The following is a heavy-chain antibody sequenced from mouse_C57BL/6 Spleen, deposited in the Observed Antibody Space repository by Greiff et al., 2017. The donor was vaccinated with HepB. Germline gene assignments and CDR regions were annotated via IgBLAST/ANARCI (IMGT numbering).Heavy chain of an antibody. CDR2: INPSNGGA. V-gene: IGHV1-53*01. CDR1: GYTFISYW. CDR3: ATWGWLRDWYFDV. J-gene: IGHJ1*03. D-gene: IGHD2-3*01. Sequence: QVQLQQPGTELVKPGASVKLSCKASGYTFISYWMHWVKQRPGQGLEWIGNINPSNGGANYNEKFKSKATLTVDKSFSTAYMQLSSLTSEDSAVYYCATWGWLRDWYFDVWGTGTTVTVSS.